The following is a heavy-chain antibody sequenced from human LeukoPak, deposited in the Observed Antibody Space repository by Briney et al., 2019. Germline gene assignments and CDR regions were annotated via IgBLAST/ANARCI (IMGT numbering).Heavy chain of an antibody. V-gene: IGHV3-21*01. J-gene: IGHJ4*02. CDR3: ARMAGYYGSGSYRSPSNPDY. D-gene: IGHD3-10*01. CDR2: ISSSSSYI. CDR1: GFTFSSYS. Sequence: GGSLRLSCAASGFTFSSYSMNWVRQAPGKGLEWVSSISSSSSYIYYADSVKGRFTISRDNAKNSLYLQMNSLRAEDTAVYYCARMAGYYGSGSYRSPSNPDYWGQGTLVTVSS.